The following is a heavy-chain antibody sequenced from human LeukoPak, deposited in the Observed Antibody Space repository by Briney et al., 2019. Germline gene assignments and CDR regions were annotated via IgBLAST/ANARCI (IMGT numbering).Heavy chain of an antibody. CDR3: ARGSSIAAELGDYYYYDYMDV. CDR1: GGTFSSYA. V-gene: IGHV1-69*06. Sequence: SVKVSCKASGGTFSSYAISWVRQAPGQGLEWMGGIIPIFGTANYAQKFQGRVTITADKSTSTAYMELSSLRSEDTAVYYCARGSSIAAELGDYYYYDYMDVWGKGTTVTVSS. J-gene: IGHJ6*03. CDR2: IIPIFGTA. D-gene: IGHD6-6*01.